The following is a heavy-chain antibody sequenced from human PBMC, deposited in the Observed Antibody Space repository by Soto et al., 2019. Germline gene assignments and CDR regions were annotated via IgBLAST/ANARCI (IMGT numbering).Heavy chain of an antibody. CDR2: IYHSGST. Sequence: PSETLSLTCAVSGGSISSSNWWSWVRQPPGKGLEWIGEIYHSGSTNYNPSLKSRVTISVDKSKNQFSLKLSSVTAADTAVYYCARELGYCSSTSCYTFDPWGHGTLVTVSS. CDR3: ARELGYCSSTSCYTFDP. CDR1: GGSISSSNW. V-gene: IGHV4-4*02. D-gene: IGHD2-2*02. J-gene: IGHJ5*02.